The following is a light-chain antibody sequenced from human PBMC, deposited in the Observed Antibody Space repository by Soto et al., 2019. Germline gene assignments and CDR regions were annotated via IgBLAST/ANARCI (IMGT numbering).Light chain of an antibody. J-gene: IGKJ3*01. CDR2: GAS. V-gene: IGKV3-20*01. CDR3: QQYGISPPFT. Sequence: EIVLTQSPGTLSLSPGERATLSCRASQSVSSSYLAWYQQNPGQAPRLLIYGASGRATGIPDRFSDSGYGTDFTLTISRLEPEDFAVYYCQQYGISPPFTFGPGTKVDI. CDR1: QSVSSSY.